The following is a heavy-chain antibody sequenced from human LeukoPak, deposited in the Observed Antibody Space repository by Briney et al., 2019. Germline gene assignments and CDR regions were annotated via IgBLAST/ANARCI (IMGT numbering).Heavy chain of an antibody. CDR1: GFTFSSYG. J-gene: IGHJ4*02. V-gene: IGHV3-30*03. CDR2: ISYDGRNK. Sequence: GGSLRLSCAVSGFTFSSYGMHWVRQAPGKGLEWVAVISYDGRNKYYADSVKGRFTISRDNSKNTLFLQMNSLRAEDTAVYYCARGVPYDSWSGPHYSDYWGQGTLVTVSS. CDR3: ARGVPYDSWSGPHYSDY. D-gene: IGHD3-3*01.